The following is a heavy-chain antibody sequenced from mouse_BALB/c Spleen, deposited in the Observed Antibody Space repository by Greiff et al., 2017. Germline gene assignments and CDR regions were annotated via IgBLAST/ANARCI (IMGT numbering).Heavy chain of an antibody. CDR1: GYSITSDYA. D-gene: IGHD2-14*01. Sequence: DVKLQESGPGLVKPSQSLSLTCTVTGYSITSDYAWNWIRQFPGNKLEWMGYISYSGSTSYNPSLKSRISITRDTSKNQFFLQLNSVTTEDTATYYCARDRVRRGDYFDYWGQGTTLTVSS. V-gene: IGHV3-2*02. CDR2: ISYSGST. J-gene: IGHJ2*01. CDR3: ARDRVRRGDYFDY.